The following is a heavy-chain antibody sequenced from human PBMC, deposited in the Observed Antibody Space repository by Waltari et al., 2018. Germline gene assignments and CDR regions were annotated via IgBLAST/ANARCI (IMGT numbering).Heavy chain of an antibody. CDR1: GGSISSYY. J-gene: IGHJ4*02. CDR2: IYYSGST. CDR3: ASSDWDYYDSSGYFYY. Sequence: QVQLQESGPGLVKPSETLSLTCTVSGGSISSYYWSWIRQPPGKGLEWIGYIYYSGSTNYNPSLKSRVTISVDTSKNQFALKLSSVTAADTAVYYCASSDWDYYDSSGYFYYWGQGTLVTVSS. D-gene: IGHD3-22*01. V-gene: IGHV4-59*01.